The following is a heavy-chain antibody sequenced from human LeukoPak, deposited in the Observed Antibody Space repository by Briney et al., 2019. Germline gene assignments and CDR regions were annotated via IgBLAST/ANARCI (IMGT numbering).Heavy chain of an antibody. Sequence: SETLSLTCTVSGGSLSSYYWSWIRQPPGKGLEWIGYIYYSGSTNYNPSIKSRVTISVDQSKNQFSLKLSSVTAADTAVYYCARDRYYYGSGSYYFDYWGQGTLVTVSS. CDR3: ARDRYYYGSGSYYFDY. V-gene: IGHV4-59*01. CDR2: IYYSGST. D-gene: IGHD3-10*01. CDR1: GGSLSSYY. J-gene: IGHJ4*02.